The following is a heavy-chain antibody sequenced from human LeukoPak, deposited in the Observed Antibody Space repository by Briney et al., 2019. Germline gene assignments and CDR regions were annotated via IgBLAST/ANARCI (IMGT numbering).Heavy chain of an antibody. CDR3: ASAVYGDAFDI. V-gene: IGHV4-61*02. J-gene: IGHJ3*02. D-gene: IGHD3-10*02. Sequence: SQTLSLTCTVSGGSISSGSYYWSWIRQPAGKGLEWIGRIYTSGSTNYNPSLKSRVTISVDTSKNQFSLKLSSVTAADTAVYYCASAVYGDAFDIWGQGTMVTVSS. CDR2: IYTSGST. CDR1: GGSISSGSYY.